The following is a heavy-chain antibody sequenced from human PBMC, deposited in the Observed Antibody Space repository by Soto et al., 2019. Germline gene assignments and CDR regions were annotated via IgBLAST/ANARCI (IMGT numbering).Heavy chain of an antibody. J-gene: IGHJ6*02. CDR1: GYSIISGYY. D-gene: IGHD2-2*01. Sequence: PSETLSLTCAFSGYSIISGYYWVWIRQPPGKGLEWIGSIYHSGSTYYNPSLKSRVTISVDTSKNQFSLKLSSVTAADTAVYYCAREAAANLYYYYGMDVWGQGTTVTVSS. CDR3: AREAAANLYYYYGMDV. CDR2: IYHSGST. V-gene: IGHV4-38-2*02.